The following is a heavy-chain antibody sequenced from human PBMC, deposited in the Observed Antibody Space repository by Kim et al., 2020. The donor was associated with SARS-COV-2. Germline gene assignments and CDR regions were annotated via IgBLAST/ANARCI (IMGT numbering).Heavy chain of an antibody. Sequence: GGSLRLSCAASGFAFSSYALSWVRQAPGKGPEWVSGLSGSGANTYYADSVKGRFTISRDNSKSMLYLWMTSLKVEDMAVYYCADGDQTVLYYDRGYDYWGQGTLVTVSS. J-gene: IGHJ4*02. CDR3: ADGDQTVLYYDRGYDY. CDR2: LSGSGANT. V-gene: IGHV3-23*01. CDR1: GFAFSSYA. D-gene: IGHD3-10*02.